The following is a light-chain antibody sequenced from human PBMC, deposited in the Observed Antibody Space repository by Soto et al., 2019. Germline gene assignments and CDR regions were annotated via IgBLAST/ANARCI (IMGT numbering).Light chain of an antibody. J-gene: IGKJ1*01. Sequence: EVVLTQSPGTLSLSPGERATLSCRASQSVGSSYLAWYQQKPGQAPRFLIYGTSSRATGIPDRFSGSGSGTDFTLTISRLEPEDVAVYYCQQYTTSSWTFGQGTNVDIK. CDR3: QQYTTSSWT. CDR1: QSVGSSY. CDR2: GTS. V-gene: IGKV3-20*01.